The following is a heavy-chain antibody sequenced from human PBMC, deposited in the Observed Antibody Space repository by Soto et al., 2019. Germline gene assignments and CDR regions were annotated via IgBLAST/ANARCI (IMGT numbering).Heavy chain of an antibody. V-gene: IGHV4-59*11. CDR3: ARDGREASGMDV. CDR2: IYYRGST. Sequence: KPSETLSLTCTVSGGSISSHYWSWVRQAPGKGLEWIGHIYYRGSTNYNPSLRSRSTISVDTSKNQFSLELNSVTTADTAVYYCARDGREASGMDVWGQGTKVTVSS. J-gene: IGHJ6*02. CDR1: GGSISSHY. D-gene: IGHD1-26*01.